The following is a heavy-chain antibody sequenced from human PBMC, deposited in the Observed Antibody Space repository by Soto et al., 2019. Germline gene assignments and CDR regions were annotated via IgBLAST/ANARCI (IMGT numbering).Heavy chain of an antibody. Sequence: PGGSLRLSCTASGFTFGDYAMSWFRQAPGEGLEWVGFIRSKAYGGTTEYAASVKGRFTISRDDSKSIAYLQMNSLKTEDTAVYYCTRDLGIAAATSALFDYWGQGTLVTVSS. CDR1: GFTFGDYA. V-gene: IGHV3-49*03. CDR3: TRDLGIAAATSALFDY. J-gene: IGHJ4*02. D-gene: IGHD6-13*01. CDR2: IRSKAYGGTT.